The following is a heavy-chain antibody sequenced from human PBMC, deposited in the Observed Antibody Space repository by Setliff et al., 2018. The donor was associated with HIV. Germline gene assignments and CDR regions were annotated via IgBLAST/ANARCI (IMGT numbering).Heavy chain of an antibody. D-gene: IGHD5-18*01. Sequence: SETLSLTCTVSGGSISSSSYYWGWIRQPPGKGLEWIGSIYYSGSTYYNPSLKSRVTISVDTSKNQFSLKLSSVTAADTAVYYCARCGYSYGWSFDYWGQETLVTVSS. J-gene: IGHJ4*02. V-gene: IGHV4-39*01. CDR2: IYYSGST. CDR1: GGSISSSSYY. CDR3: ARCGYSYGWSFDY.